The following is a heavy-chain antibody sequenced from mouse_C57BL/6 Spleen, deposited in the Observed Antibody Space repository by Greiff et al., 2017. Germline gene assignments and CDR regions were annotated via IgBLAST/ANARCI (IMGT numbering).Heavy chain of an antibody. Sequence: VQLQQPGAELVRPGSSVKLSCKASGYTFTSYWMDWVKQRPGQGLEWIGNIYPSDSETHYNQKFKDKATLTVDKSSSTAYMQLSSLKSEDSAVHYCARNYGNLAMDYWGQGTSVTVSS. D-gene: IGHD2-1*01. CDR3: ARNYGNLAMDY. CDR2: IYPSDSET. CDR1: GYTFTSYW. J-gene: IGHJ4*01. V-gene: IGHV1-61*01.